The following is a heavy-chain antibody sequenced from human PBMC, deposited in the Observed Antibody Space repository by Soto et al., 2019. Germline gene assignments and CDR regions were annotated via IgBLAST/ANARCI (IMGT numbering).Heavy chain of an antibody. V-gene: IGHV3-30-3*01. CDR3: AREGGHCRSTSCRYGLNWFDP. D-gene: IGHD2-2*01. Sequence: QVQLVESGGGVVQPGRSLRLSCAASGFTFSSYAMHWVRQAPGKGLEWVAVISYDGVNKYYADSVKGRFTISRDNSKNALYLKMNSLRAEDTAVFNCAREGGHCRSTSCRYGLNWFDPWGQGTLVTVSS. J-gene: IGHJ5*02. CDR2: ISYDGVNK. CDR1: GFTFSSYA.